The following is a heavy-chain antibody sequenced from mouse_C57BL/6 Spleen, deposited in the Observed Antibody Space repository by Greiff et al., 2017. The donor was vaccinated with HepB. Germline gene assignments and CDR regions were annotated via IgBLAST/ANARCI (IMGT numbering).Heavy chain of an antibody. Sequence: VQLQQPGAELVMPGASVKLSCKASGYTFTSYWMHWVKQRPGQGLEWIGEIDPSDSYTNYNQKFKGKSTLTVDKSSSTAYMQLSSLTSEDSAVYYCARTTAGAWFAYCGQGTLVTDSA. D-gene: IGHD1-2*01. CDR2: IDPSDSYT. J-gene: IGHJ3*01. V-gene: IGHV1-69*01. CDR3: ARTTAGAWFAY. CDR1: GYTFTSYW.